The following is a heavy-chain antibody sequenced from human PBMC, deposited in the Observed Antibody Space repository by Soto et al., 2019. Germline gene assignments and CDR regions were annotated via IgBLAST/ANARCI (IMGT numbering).Heavy chain of an antibody. CDR2: IYTSGST. CDR1: GGSISSYY. D-gene: IGHD6-13*01. V-gene: IGHV4-4*07. CDR3: ASSLSSSWYSYYYYYGMDV. Sequence: QVQLQESGPGLVKPSETLSLTCTVSGGSISSYYWSWIRQPAGKGLEWIGRIYTSGSTNYNPSLKSRVTMSVDPSKNQFSLKLSSVTAADTAVYYCASSLSSSWYSYYYYYGMDVWGQGTTVTVSS. J-gene: IGHJ6*02.